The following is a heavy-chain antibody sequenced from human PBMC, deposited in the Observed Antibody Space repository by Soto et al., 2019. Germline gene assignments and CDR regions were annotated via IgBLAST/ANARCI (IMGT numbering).Heavy chain of an antibody. J-gene: IGHJ4*02. CDR1: GGSISSYY. Sequence: PSETLSLTCTVSGGSISSYYWSWIRQPAGKGLEWIGRIYTSGSTNYNPSLKSRVTMSVDTSKNQFSLKLSSVTAADTAVYYCARDFYYYDSSGYPVYYFDYWGQGTLVTVSS. D-gene: IGHD3-22*01. CDR3: ARDFYYYDSSGYPVYYFDY. CDR2: IYTSGST. V-gene: IGHV4-4*07.